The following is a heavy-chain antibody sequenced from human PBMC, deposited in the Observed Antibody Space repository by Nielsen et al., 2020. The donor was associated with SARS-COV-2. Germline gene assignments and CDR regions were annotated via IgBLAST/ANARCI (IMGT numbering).Heavy chain of an antibody. CDR1: GGSISSGDYY. D-gene: IGHD5-12*01. CDR2: IYYSGIT. J-gene: IGHJ4*02. Sequence: SATLSLTCTVSGGSISSGDYYWSWLRQPPGKGLEWIGNIYYSGITYYKPSLKSRVTISVDTSKNQFSLKLSSVTAADTAVYYCARVSSWSGYDYVADYWGQGTLVTVSS. CDR3: ARVSSWSGYDYVADY. V-gene: IGHV4-30-4*01.